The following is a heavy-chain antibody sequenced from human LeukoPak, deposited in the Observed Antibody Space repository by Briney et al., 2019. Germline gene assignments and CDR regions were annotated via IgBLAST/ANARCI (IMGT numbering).Heavy chain of an antibody. CDR1: GYSFSSYG. D-gene: IGHD4-17*01. CDR3: ARDSDYGRLMDY. Sequence: ASVKVPCKASGYSFSSYGISWVRQAPGQGLQWMGWISAYNGNTNYAQKFQGRVTMTTDTSTSTAYMELRSLRSDDTAVYYCARDSDYGRLMDYWGQGTLVTVSS. J-gene: IGHJ4*02. CDR2: ISAYNGNT. V-gene: IGHV1-18*01.